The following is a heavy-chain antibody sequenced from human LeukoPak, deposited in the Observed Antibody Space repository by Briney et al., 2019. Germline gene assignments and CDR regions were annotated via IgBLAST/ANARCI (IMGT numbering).Heavy chain of an antibody. D-gene: IGHD6-13*01. CDR1: GVTVSSNF. J-gene: IGHJ6*02. CDR2: IYSGGST. V-gene: IGHV3-66*01. Sequence: GGSLRLSCAASGVTVSSNFMTWVRQAPGKGLEWVSVIYSGGSTYYAESVKGRFTISRDNSKNALYLQMNSLRDEDTAVYYCARESLSSWSPYYYYGMDVWGQGTTVTVSS. CDR3: ARESLSSWSPYYYYGMDV.